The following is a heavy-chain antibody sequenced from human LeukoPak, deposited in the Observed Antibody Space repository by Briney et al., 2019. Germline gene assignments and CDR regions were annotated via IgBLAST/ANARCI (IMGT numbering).Heavy chain of an antibody. D-gene: IGHD3-22*01. CDR3: ARGVRYYYDSSGYHFDY. Sequence: SETLSLTCAVYGGSFSGYYWSWIRQPAGKGLEWIGRIYTSGSTNYNPSLKSRVTMSVDTSKNQFSLKLSSVTAADTDVYYCARGVRYYYDSSGYHFDYWGQGTLVTVSS. CDR2: IYTSGST. V-gene: IGHV4-59*10. J-gene: IGHJ4*02. CDR1: GGSFSGYY.